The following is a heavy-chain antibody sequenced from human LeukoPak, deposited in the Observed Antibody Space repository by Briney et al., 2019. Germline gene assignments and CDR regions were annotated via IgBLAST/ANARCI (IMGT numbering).Heavy chain of an antibody. D-gene: IGHD3-3*01. V-gene: IGHV3-23*01. J-gene: IGHJ4*02. CDR2: ISGSGGST. CDR3: AKDSITIFGVVIKPHFDY. CDR1: GFAFSSYA. Sequence: GGSLRLSCAASGFAFSSYALSWVRQAPGRGLEWVSAISGSGGSTYYADSVKGRFTISRDNSKNTLYLQMNSLRAEDTAVYYCAKDSITIFGVVIKPHFDYWGQGTLVTVSS.